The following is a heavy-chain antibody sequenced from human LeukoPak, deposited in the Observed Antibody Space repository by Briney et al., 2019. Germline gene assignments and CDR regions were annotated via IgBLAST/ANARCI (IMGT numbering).Heavy chain of an antibody. CDR3: ARVMGQYSSSWPVDY. CDR1: GYTFTGYY. Sequence: APVKVSCKASGYTFTGYYMHWVRQAPGQGLEWMGWINPNSGGTNYAQKFQGRVAMTRDTSISTAYMELSRLRSDDTAVYYCARVMGQYSSSWPVDYWGQGTLVTVSS. D-gene: IGHD6-13*01. V-gene: IGHV1-2*02. CDR2: INPNSGGT. J-gene: IGHJ4*02.